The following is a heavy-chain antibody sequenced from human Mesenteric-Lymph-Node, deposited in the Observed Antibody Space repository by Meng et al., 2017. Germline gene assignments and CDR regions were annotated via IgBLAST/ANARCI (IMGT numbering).Heavy chain of an antibody. CDR1: GFTFSNAW. CDR3: TRLVVVLRYGMDV. J-gene: IGHJ6*02. V-gene: IGHV3-73*01. D-gene: IGHD2-15*01. Sequence: GGSLRLSCAASGFTFSNAWMNWVRQAPGKGLEWVGRIRSKANSYATAYAASVKGRFTISRDDSKNTAYLQMNSLKTEDTAVYYCTRLVVVLRYGMDVWGQGTTVTVSS. CDR2: IRSKANSYAT.